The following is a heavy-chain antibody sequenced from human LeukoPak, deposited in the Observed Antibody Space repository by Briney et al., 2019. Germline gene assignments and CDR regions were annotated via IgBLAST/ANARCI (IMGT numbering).Heavy chain of an antibody. V-gene: IGHV1-2*02. J-gene: IGHJ4*02. D-gene: IGHD6-19*01. CDR3: ARDVSRYSSGWYVDY. Sequence: ASVKVSCKASGYTFTSYGISWVRQAPGQGLEWMGWINPNSGGTNYAQKFQGRVTMTRDTSISTAYMELSRLRSDDTAVYYCARDVSRYSSGWYVDYWGQGTLVTVSS. CDR2: INPNSGGT. CDR1: GYTFTSYG.